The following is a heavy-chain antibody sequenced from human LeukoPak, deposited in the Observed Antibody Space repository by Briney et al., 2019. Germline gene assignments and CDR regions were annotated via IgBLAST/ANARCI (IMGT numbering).Heavy chain of an antibody. V-gene: IGHV3-23*01. D-gene: IGHD2-2*01. CDR1: GFTLTSYS. J-gene: IGHJ6*03. CDR2: ISGSGGST. CDR3: AREGYCSSSSCWEDV. Sequence: GGSLRLSCAASGFTLTSYSMSWVRQAPGRGLEWVSAISGSGGSTYYADSVKGRFTISRDNSKNTLYLKMNSLRAEDTALYHCAREGYCSSSSCWEDVWGKGTTVTVSS.